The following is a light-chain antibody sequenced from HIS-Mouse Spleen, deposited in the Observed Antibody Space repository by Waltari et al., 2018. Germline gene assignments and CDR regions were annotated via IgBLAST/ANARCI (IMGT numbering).Light chain of an antibody. V-gene: IGLV3-10*01. CDR1: ALPKKY. CDR3: YSTDSSGNHRV. CDR2: EDS. Sequence: SYELTQPPSVSVSPGQTARITCSGDALPKKYAYWSQQKSGQAPVLVIYEDSKRPSGIPERFSGSSSGTRATLTISGARVEDEADYYCYSTDSSGNHRVFGGGTKLTVL. J-gene: IGLJ2*01.